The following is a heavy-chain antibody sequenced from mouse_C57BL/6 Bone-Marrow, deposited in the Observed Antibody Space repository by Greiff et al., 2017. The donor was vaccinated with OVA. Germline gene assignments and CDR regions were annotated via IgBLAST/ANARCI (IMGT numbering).Heavy chain of an antibody. CDR2: ISSGGSYT. Sequence: EVKLMESGGDLEKPGGSLKLSCAASGFTFSSYGMSWVRQTPDKRLEWVATISSGGSYTYYPDSVKGRFTISRDNAKNTLYLQMSSLKSEDTAMYYCARPVSSHWYFDVWGTGTTVTVSS. D-gene: IGHD1-1*01. J-gene: IGHJ1*03. CDR1: GFTFSSYG. V-gene: IGHV5-6*01. CDR3: ARPVSSHWYFDV.